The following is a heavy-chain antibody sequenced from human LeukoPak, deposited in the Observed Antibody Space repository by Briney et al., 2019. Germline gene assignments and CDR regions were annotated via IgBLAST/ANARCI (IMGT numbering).Heavy chain of an antibody. CDR1: GFTFSSYA. D-gene: IGHD6-19*01. Sequence: GGSLRLSCAASGFTFSSYAMSWVRQAPGKGLEWVSAISGSGGSTYYADSVKGRFTISRDNSKNTLYLQMNSLRAEDTAVYYCAKSPGIAVAGTLDYWGQGTLVTVSS. V-gene: IGHV3-23*01. CDR2: ISGSGGST. J-gene: IGHJ4*02. CDR3: AKSPGIAVAGTLDY.